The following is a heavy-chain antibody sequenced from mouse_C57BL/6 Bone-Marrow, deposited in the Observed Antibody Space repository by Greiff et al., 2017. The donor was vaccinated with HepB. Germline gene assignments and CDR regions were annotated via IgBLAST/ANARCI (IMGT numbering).Heavy chain of an antibody. J-gene: IGHJ1*03. D-gene: IGHD2-5*01. Sequence: QVQLQQPGAELVKPGASVKLSCKASGYTFTSYWMPWVKQRPGQGLEWIGEIDPSDSYTNYNQKFKGKATLTVDTSSSTAYMQLSSLTSEDSAVYYCARPTIVTTNWYFDVWGTGTTVTVSS. CDR1: GYTFTSYW. CDR3: ARPTIVTTNWYFDV. CDR2: IDPSDSYT. V-gene: IGHV1-50*01.